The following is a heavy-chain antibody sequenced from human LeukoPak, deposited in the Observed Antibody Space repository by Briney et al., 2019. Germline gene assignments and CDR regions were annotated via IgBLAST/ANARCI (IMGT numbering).Heavy chain of an antibody. CDR1: GYTFTSYG. D-gene: IGHD5-18*01. CDR3: AKKQSLIQLDAFDI. J-gene: IGHJ3*02. V-gene: IGHV1-69*05. Sequence: GASVKVSCKASGYTFTSYGISWVRQAPGQGLEWMGGIIPIFGTANYAQKFQGRVTITTDESTSTAYMELSSLRSEDTAVYYCAKKQSLIQLDAFDIWGQGTMVTVSS. CDR2: IIPIFGTA.